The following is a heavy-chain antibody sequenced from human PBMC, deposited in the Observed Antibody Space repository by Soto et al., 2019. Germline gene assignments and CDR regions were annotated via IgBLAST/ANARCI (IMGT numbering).Heavy chain of an antibody. CDR1: GFIFRNHV. CDR3: AKIPSRGMIFGAGS. Sequence: GGSLRLSCAASGFIFRNHVLNWVRQAPGKGLEWVSAIDNSGDGSFYADSVKGRFIISRDNSNDTVFLHMNNLRLEDTAFYYCAKIPSRGMIFGAGSWGQGTLVTVSS. CDR2: IDNSGDGS. J-gene: IGHJ5*02. V-gene: IGHV3-23*05. D-gene: IGHD3-3*01.